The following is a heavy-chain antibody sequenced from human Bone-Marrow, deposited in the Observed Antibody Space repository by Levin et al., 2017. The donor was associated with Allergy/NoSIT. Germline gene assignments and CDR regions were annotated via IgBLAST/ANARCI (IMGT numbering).Heavy chain of an antibody. CDR1: GFSFRSYG. V-gene: IGHV3-30*18. CDR3: AKSPTLTGYYEWFDP. Sequence: GESLKISCAASGFSFRSYGMHWVRQAPGKGLEWVGLISYDGSFTFYGDSVKGRFTISRDNSNNTLFLQMDSLRAEDRAIYYCAKSPTLTGYYEWFDPWGQGTLVTVSS. D-gene: IGHD3-9*01. J-gene: IGHJ5*02. CDR2: ISYDGSFT.